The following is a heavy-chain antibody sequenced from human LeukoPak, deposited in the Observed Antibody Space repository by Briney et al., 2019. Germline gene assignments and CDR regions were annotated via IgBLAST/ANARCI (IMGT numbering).Heavy chain of an antibody. D-gene: IGHD6-13*01. CDR1: GFTFSDYY. CDR3: AREIHSSSWSIDY. J-gene: IGHJ4*02. Sequence: GGSVRLSCAASGFTFSDYYMSWIRQAPGKGLEWVSYISSSGSTIYYADSVKGRFTISRDNAKNSLYLQMNSLRAEDTAVYYCAREIHSSSWSIDYWGQGTLVTVSS. V-gene: IGHV3-11*01. CDR2: ISSSGSTI.